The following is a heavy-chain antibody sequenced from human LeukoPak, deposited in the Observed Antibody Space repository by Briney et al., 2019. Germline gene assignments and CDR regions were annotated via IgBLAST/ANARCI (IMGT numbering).Heavy chain of an antibody. J-gene: IGHJ5*02. Sequence: GASVKVSCKASGYTFTSYAMHWVRQAPGQRLEWMGWINAGNGNTKYSQKFQGRVTITRDTSTSTAYMELSSLRSEDTAVYYCARDYSYGGNSDWFDPWGQGTLVTVSS. CDR1: GYTFTSYA. CDR2: INAGNGNT. CDR3: ARDYSYGGNSDWFDP. V-gene: IGHV1-3*01. D-gene: IGHD4-23*01.